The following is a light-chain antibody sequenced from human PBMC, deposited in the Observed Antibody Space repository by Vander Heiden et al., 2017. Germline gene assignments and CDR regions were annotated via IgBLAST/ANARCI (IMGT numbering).Light chain of an antibody. CDR3: QQDYSTRQT. CDR2: WAS. Sequence: DIVMTQSPDSLAVSLGERATINCKSSQSVLYSSNNKNYLAWYQQKPGQPPKLLIYWASTRESGVPDRFSGSGSGTDFTLTISSLQAEDVAVYYCQQDYSTRQTFGQGTKLEIK. V-gene: IGKV4-1*01. J-gene: IGKJ2*01. CDR1: QSVLYSSNNKNY.